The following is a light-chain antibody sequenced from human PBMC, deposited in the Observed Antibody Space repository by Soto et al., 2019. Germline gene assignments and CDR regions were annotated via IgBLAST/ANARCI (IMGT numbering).Light chain of an antibody. Sequence: GVTQSPGTLSLSPGDRATLYCRASQSVNSNLAWYHLKPGQAPRLLIYGASIRAAGIPARFTGSESGTEFTLSISSLQSEDFAVYYCQQSDDWPWTFGHGSKVDIK. J-gene: IGKJ1*01. CDR2: GAS. CDR1: QSVNSN. CDR3: QQSDDWPWT. V-gene: IGKV3-15*01.